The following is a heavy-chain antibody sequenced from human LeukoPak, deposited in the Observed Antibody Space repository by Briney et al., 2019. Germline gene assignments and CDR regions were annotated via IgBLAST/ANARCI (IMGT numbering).Heavy chain of an antibody. CDR1: GGSFSGYY. CDR2: INHSGST. J-gene: IGHJ4*02. V-gene: IGHV4-34*01. D-gene: IGHD3-22*01. Sequence: KTSETLSLTCAVYGGSFSGYYWSWIRQPPGKGLEWVGEINHSGSTNYNPSLKSRVTISVDTSKNQFSLKLSSVTAADTAVYYCARGRSPTYYYDSSGYSFDYWGQGTLVTVSS. CDR3: ARGRSPTYYYDSSGYSFDY.